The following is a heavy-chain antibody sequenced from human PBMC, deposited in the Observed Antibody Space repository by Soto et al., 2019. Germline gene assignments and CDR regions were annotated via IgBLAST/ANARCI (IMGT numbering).Heavy chain of an antibody. CDR2: ISAYNGNT. D-gene: IGHD2-8*01. CDR3: ARDDIVLMVYDHTYYFEY. V-gene: IGHV1-18*01. CDR1: GYTFTSYG. Sequence: ASVKVSCKASGYTFTSYGISWVRQAPGQGLEWMGWISAYNGNTNYAQKLQGRVTMTTDTSTSTAYMELRSLRSDDTAVYYCARDDIVLMVYDHTYYFEYWGQGTLVTVSS. J-gene: IGHJ4*02.